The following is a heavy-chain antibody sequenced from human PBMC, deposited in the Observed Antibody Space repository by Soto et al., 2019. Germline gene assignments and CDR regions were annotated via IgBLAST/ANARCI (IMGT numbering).Heavy chain of an antibody. CDR2: MNPNSGNT. D-gene: IGHD3-22*01. J-gene: IGHJ6*02. Sequence: ASVKVSCKASGYTFTSYDINWVRQATGQGLEWMGWMNPNSGNTGYAQKFQGRVTMTRNTSISTAYMELSSLRSEDTAVYYCARYDYYDSSGYGILGYYHGMDVWGQGTTVTVSS. CDR3: ARYDYYDSSGYGILGYYHGMDV. CDR1: GYTFTSYD. V-gene: IGHV1-8*01.